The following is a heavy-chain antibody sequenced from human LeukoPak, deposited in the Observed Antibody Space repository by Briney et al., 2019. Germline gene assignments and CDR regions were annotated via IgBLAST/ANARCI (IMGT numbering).Heavy chain of an antibody. D-gene: IGHD3-22*01. J-gene: IGHJ4*02. Sequence: GGSLRLSCAASGFTFSSYSMNWVRQAPGKGPEWVSSISSSSSYIYYADSVKGRFTISRDNAKNSLYLQMNSLRAEDTAVYYCARDGSFYDSSGYGDYWGQGTLVTVSS. CDR3: ARDGSFYDSSGYGDY. V-gene: IGHV3-21*01. CDR2: ISSSSSYI. CDR1: GFTFSSYS.